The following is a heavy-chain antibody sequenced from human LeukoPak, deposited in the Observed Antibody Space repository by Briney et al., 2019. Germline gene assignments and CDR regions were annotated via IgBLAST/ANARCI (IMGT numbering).Heavy chain of an antibody. CDR3: ARDLKLGYCSGGSCYYFDY. J-gene: IGHJ4*02. V-gene: IGHV1-18*01. CDR1: GYTFTSYG. CDR2: ISAYNGNT. D-gene: IGHD2-15*01. Sequence: ASVTVSFKASGYTFTSYGISWVRQAPGQGLEWMGWISAYNGNTNYAQKLQGRVTMTTDTSTSTAYMELRSLRSDDTAVYYCARDLKLGYCSGGSCYYFDYWGQGTLVTVSS.